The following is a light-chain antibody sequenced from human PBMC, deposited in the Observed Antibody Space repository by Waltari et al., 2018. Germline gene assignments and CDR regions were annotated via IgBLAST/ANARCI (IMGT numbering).Light chain of an antibody. V-gene: IGKV3-20*01. J-gene: IGKJ1*01. Sequence: EIVFTQSPGTLSLSPGQTATLSCRASQSVGRTLAWYQQKSGRAPSLLIYGASIRATGIPDRFSGSGSGTDFSLTIREVEPEDFAVYHCQHYLRLPVTFGQGTKVEI. CDR3: QHYLRLPVT. CDR2: GAS. CDR1: QSVGRT.